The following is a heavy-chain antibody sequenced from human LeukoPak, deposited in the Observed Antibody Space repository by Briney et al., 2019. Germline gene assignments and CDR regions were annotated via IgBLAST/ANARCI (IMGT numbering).Heavy chain of an antibody. J-gene: IGHJ4*02. Sequence: ASVKVSCKASGYTFTSYYMHWVRQAPGQGLEWMGIINPSGGSTSYAQKFQGRVTMTRDMSTSTVYMEVRSLRSDGTAVYYCAREESIGSYQFLHDYWGQGTLVTVSS. CDR1: GYTFTSYY. CDR2: INPSGGST. V-gene: IGHV1-46*01. CDR3: AREESIGSYQFLHDY. D-gene: IGHD1-26*01.